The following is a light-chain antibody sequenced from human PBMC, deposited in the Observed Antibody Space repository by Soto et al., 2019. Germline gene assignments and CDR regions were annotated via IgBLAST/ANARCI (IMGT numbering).Light chain of an antibody. CDR2: STS. CDR3: AAWDDRLDVYV. CDR1: SSNIGSNT. Sequence: QSVLTQPPSASGTPGQIVAISCSGSSSNIGSNTVTWYQQLPGTAPNLLIYSTSQRSSGVPGRFSGSKSGASASLSISGLQSEDEADYYCAAWDDRLDVYVFGKGTKVTVL. V-gene: IGLV1-44*01. J-gene: IGLJ1*01.